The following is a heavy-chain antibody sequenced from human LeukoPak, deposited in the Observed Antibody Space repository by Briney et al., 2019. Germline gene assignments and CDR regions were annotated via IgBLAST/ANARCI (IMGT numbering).Heavy chain of an antibody. CDR1: GYAFTNYE. V-gene: IGHV1-8*01. J-gene: IGHJ5*02. D-gene: IGHD6-13*01. CDR3: ARGLHISNWDEDWFDP. CDR2: MNPNSANT. Sequence: ASVKVSCKASGYAFTNYEINWVRQATGQGLEWMGWMNPNSANTGYAQKFQGRVTMTRDTSISTAYMELSSLKFEDTAVYYCARGLHISNWDEDWFDPWGQGTLVTVSS.